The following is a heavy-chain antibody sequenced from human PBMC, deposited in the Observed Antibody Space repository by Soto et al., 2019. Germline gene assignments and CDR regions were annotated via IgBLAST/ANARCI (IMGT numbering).Heavy chain of an antibody. D-gene: IGHD3-3*01. Sequence: SETLSLTCTVSGGSISSYYWSWIRQPPGKGLEWIGYIYYSGSTNYNPSLKSRVTISVDTSKNQFSLKLSSVTAADTAVYYCARHPNYDFWSGYYTHFDYWGQGTLVTVSS. V-gene: IGHV4-59*08. CDR2: IYYSGST. CDR1: GGSISSYY. CDR3: ARHPNYDFWSGYYTHFDY. J-gene: IGHJ4*02.